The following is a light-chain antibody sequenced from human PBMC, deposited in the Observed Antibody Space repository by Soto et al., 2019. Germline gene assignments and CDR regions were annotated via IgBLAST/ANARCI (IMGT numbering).Light chain of an antibody. J-gene: IGLJ2*01. Sequence: QSALTQPASVSGSPGQSITISCTRTSSDVGGYNYVSWYQQHPGKAPKLMIYDVSNRPSGVSNRFSGSKSGNTASLTISGLQAEDEADYYCSSYTSSSTVFGGGTKLTVL. V-gene: IGLV2-14*01. CDR1: SSDVGGYNY. CDR3: SSYTSSSTV. CDR2: DVS.